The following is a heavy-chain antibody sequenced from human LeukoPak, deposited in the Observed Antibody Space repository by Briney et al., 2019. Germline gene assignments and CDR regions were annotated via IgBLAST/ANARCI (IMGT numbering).Heavy chain of an antibody. CDR1: GFTFSSYS. V-gene: IGHV3-30*03. D-gene: IGHD2-2*01. J-gene: IGHJ4*02. CDR2: ISYDGSNK. Sequence: GGSLRLSCAASGFTFSSYSMNWVRQAPGKGLEWVAVISYDGSNKYYADSVKGRFTISRDNSKNTLYLQMNSLRAEDTAVYYCARVRGGYCSSTSCPRAFDYWGQGTLVTVSS. CDR3: ARVRGGYCSSTSCPRAFDY.